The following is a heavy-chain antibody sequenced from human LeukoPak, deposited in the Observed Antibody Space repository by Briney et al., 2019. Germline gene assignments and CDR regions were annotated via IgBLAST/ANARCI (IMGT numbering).Heavy chain of an antibody. V-gene: IGHV6-1*01. D-gene: IGHD2-15*01. CDR2: TYYRSKWYN. CDR3: AREVVLYYYYYYMDV. Sequence: SQTLSLTCAISGDSVSSNSAAWNWIRQSPSRGLEWLGRTYYRSKWYNDYAVSVKSRITINPDTSKNQFSLKLSSVTAADTAVYYCAREVVLYYYYYYMDVWGKGTTVTISS. J-gene: IGHJ6*03. CDR1: GDSVSSNSAA.